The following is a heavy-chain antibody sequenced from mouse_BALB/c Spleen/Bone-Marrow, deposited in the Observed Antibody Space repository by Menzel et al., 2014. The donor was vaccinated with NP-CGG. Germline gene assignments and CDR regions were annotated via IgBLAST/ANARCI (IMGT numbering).Heavy chain of an antibody. CDR2: IWSGGST. V-gene: IGHV2-4-1*01. CDR1: GFSLTSYG. CDR3: ARNRRYDVFDY. D-gene: IGHD2-14*01. J-gene: IGHJ2*01. Sequence: VQRVESGPGLVQPSQSLSITCTVSGFSLTSYGVHWVRQSPGKGLEWLGVIWSGGSTDYNAAFISRLSLSKDNSKSQVFFEMNSLQADDSAIYYCARNRRYDVFDYWGQGTTLTVSS.